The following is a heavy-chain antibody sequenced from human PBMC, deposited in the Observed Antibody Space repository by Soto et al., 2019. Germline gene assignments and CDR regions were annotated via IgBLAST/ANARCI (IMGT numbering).Heavy chain of an antibody. V-gene: IGHV4-4*02. J-gene: IGHJ4*02. D-gene: IGHD2-15*01. CDR2: ISQSGTA. CDR3: ARHGGRFFEY. Sequence: QVQLQESGPGLVKPSETLSLTCAVSGDSFSSGYWWSWVRQPPGKGLQWIGQISQSGTANYNPSLESRVTMSVDKSKKQSSLMLTSGTAADTAVYYCARHGGRFFEYWGQGILVTVSS. CDR1: GDSFSSGYW.